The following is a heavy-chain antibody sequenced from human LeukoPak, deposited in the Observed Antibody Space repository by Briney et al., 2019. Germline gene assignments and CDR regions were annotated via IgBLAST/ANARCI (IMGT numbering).Heavy chain of an antibody. CDR3: ATSSGSYYY. Sequence: SQTLSLTCTVSGGSISSSSYYWGWIRQPPGKGLEWIGSMYYSGSTYYNPSLKSRVTISVDTSKNQFSLKLSSVTAADTAVYYCATSSGSYYYWGQGTLVTVSS. CDR1: GGSISSSSYY. CDR2: MYYSGST. J-gene: IGHJ4*02. V-gene: IGHV4-39*01. D-gene: IGHD1-26*01.